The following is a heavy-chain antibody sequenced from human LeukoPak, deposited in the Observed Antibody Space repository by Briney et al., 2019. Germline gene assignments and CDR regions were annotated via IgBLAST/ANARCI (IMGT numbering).Heavy chain of an antibody. CDR1: GYTFTSYY. CDR2: INPSGGST. J-gene: IGHJ3*02. Sequence: ASVKVSCKASGYTFTSYYMHWVRQAPGQGLEWMGIINPSGGSTSYAQKFQGRVTITADKSTSTAYMELSSLRSEDTAVYYCAAEGPLDAFDIWGQGTMVTVSS. CDR3: AAEGPLDAFDI. V-gene: IGHV1-46*01.